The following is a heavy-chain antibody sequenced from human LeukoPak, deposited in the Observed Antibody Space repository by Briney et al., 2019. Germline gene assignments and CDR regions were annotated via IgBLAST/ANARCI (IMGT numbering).Heavy chain of an antibody. V-gene: IGHV4-61*02. CDR2: IYTSGST. CDR3: ARNSGSNYAVTYFQH. CDR1: GGSISSGSYY. J-gene: IGHJ1*01. D-gene: IGHD1-26*01. Sequence: SETLSLTCTVSGGSISSGSYYWSWIRQPAGKGLEWIGRIYTSGSTNYNPSLKSRVTISVDTSKNQFSLKLSSVTAADTAVYYCARNSGSNYAVTYFQHWGQGTLVTVSS.